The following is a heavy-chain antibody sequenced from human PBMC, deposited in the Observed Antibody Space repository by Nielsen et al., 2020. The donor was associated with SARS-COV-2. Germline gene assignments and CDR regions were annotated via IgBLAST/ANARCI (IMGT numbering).Heavy chain of an antibody. CDR3: ARDRGSGSYFGVNWFDP. D-gene: IGHD3-10*01. J-gene: IGHJ5*02. V-gene: IGHV1-18*01. CDR1: GYTFSTYG. Sequence: ASVKVSCKASGYTFSTYGITWVRQAPGQGLEWMGWIRVHSGDANYAQNLQGRVTMTTDTSTSTAYMELRSLRSDDTAVYYCARDRGSGSYFGVNWFDPWGQGTLVTVSS. CDR2: IRVHSGDA.